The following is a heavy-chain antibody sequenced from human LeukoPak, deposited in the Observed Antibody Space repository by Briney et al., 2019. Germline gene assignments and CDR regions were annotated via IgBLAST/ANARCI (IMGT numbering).Heavy chain of an antibody. CDR1: GFPFIEYS. Sequence: PGGSLRLSCTASGFPFIEYSMNWVRQAPGKGLEWISYIGIDSGNTKYADSVRGRFTISADKATNSLHLQMNSLRVEDTAVYYCARDHNYAFDNWGQGTLVSVAS. J-gene: IGHJ4*02. CDR3: ARDHNYAFDN. CDR2: IGIDSGNT. V-gene: IGHV3-48*01. D-gene: IGHD1-1*01.